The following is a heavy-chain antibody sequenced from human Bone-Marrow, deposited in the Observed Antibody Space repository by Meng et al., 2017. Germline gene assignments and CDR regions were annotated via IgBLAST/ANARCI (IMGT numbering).Heavy chain of an antibody. CDR3: AKLSGSYAAFDI. J-gene: IGHJ3*02. Sequence: SETLSLTCAVYGGSFSGYYWSWIRQPPGKGLGWIGSIYHSGSTYYNPSLKSRVTISVDTSKNQFSLKLSSVTAADTAVYYCAKLSGSYAAFDIWGQGTMVTVSS. V-gene: IGHV4-34*01. D-gene: IGHD1-26*01. CDR1: GGSFSGYY. CDR2: IYHSGST.